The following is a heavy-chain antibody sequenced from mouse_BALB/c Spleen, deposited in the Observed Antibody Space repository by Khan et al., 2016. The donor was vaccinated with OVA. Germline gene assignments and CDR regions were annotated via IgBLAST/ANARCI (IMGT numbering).Heavy chain of an antibody. CDR1: GFNIKDTY. CDR3: ARDYWDVFAY. V-gene: IGHV14-3*02. CDR2: IDPANGNT. Sequence: VQLKESGAELVKPGASVKLSCTASGFNIKDTYMHWVKQRPEQGLEWIGRIDPANGNTKYDPKFQGKATITADTSSNTAYPQLSSLTSEDTAVYYCARDYWDVFAYWGQGTLVTVSA. D-gene: IGHD4-1*01. J-gene: IGHJ3*01.